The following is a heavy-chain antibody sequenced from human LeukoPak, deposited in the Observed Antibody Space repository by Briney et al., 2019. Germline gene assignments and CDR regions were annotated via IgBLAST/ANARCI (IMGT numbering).Heavy chain of an antibody. CDR1: GFTFSSYA. CDR2: ISGSGGST. D-gene: IGHD6-19*01. Sequence: DPGGSLRLSCAASGFTFSSYAMSWVRQAPGKGLEGVSAISGSGGSTYYADYVKGRFTISRDNSKNTLYLQMNSLRAEDTAVYYCAKDLSSGWYPYWGQGTLVTVSS. J-gene: IGHJ4*02. CDR3: AKDLSSGWYPY. V-gene: IGHV3-23*01.